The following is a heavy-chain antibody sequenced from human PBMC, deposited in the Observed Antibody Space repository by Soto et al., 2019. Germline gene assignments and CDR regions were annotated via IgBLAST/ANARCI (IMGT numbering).Heavy chain of an antibody. CDR2: ISYDGSNK. D-gene: IGHD2-2*01. CDR3: AKDQGCSSTSCYVWPGRY. CDR1: GFTFSSYG. V-gene: IGHV3-30*18. J-gene: IGHJ4*02. Sequence: QVQLVESGGGVVQPGRSLRLSCAASGFTFSSYGMLWVRQAPGTGLEWVAVISYDGSNKYYADSVKGRFTISRDNSKNTLYLHMNSLRAEATAVYYCAKDQGCSSTSCYVWPGRYWGQGTLVTVSS.